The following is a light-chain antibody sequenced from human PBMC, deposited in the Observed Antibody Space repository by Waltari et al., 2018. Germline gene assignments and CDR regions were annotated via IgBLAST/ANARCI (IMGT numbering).Light chain of an antibody. J-gene: IGKJ4*01. V-gene: IGKV3-20*01. CDR3: QQYDSSHLT. CDR1: QSVNSNY. CDR2: GTS. Sequence: EVVLTQSPGTLSLSPGERATLSCRARQSVNSNYLAWFQQKPAQAPRPRIYGTSSRATGIPDRFSGSGSGTDFTLTISRLEPEDFAVYYCQQYDSSHLTFGGGTKVEIK.